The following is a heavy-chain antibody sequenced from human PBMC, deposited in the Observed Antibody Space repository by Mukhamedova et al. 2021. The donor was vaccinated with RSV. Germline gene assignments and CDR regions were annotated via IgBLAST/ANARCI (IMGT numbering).Heavy chain of an antibody. V-gene: IGHV1-18*01. CDR3: ARRDFGSTIDF. CDR2: ISPFNGKT. Sequence: LEWVGWISPFNGKTFYAQKFQGRVIMTTDTSTTTAYMEVRSLTSNDTAMYYCARRDFGSTIDFWGQGTRVTVSS. J-gene: IGHJ4*02. D-gene: IGHD2-21*01.